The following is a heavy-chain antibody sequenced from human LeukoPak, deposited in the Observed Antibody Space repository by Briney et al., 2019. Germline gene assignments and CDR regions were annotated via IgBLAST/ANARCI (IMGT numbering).Heavy chain of an antibody. D-gene: IGHD5-18*01. V-gene: IGHV4-59*01. CDR2: IYYSGSS. J-gene: IGHJ4*02. Sequence: PSETLSLTRTVSGVSISGYYWNWIRQPPGKGLECIGHIYYSGSSSYNPSLSSRVTISVDTSKNQFSLRLSSVTAADTAMYYCAGRLTYSYAIDYWGQGTLVTVSS. CDR1: GVSISGYY. CDR3: AGRLTYSYAIDY.